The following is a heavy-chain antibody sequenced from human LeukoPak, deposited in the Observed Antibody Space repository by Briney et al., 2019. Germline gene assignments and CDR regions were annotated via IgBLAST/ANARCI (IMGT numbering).Heavy chain of an antibody. Sequence: GGSLRLSCAASGFTVISNYMSWVRQAPGKGMEWVSVIYSGGNTYYADSVKGRFTISRDSSKNTLYLQMNGLRAEDPAVYYCARGRPYFDYWGQGTLVTVSS. CDR2: IYSGGNT. CDR3: ARGRPYFDY. D-gene: IGHD2-21*01. CDR1: GFTVISNY. J-gene: IGHJ4*02. V-gene: IGHV3-53*01.